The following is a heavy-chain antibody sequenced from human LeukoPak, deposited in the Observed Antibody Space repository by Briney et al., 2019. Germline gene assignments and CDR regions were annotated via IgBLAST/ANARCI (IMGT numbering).Heavy chain of an antibody. V-gene: IGHV3-21*01. J-gene: IGHJ4*02. CDR2: ISSSSSYI. D-gene: IGHD3-9*01. Sequence: PGGSLRLSCAASGFTFSSYSMNWVRQAPGKGLEWVSSISSSSSYIYYADSVKGRFTISRDNSKNTLYLQMNSLRAEDTAVYYCAKDRDAYYDILTGAPPTDYWGQGTLVTVSS. CDR1: GFTFSSYS. CDR3: AKDRDAYYDILTGAPPTDY.